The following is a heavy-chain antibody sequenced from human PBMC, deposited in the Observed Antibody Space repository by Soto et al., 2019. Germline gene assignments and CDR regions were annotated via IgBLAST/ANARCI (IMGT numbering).Heavy chain of an antibody. CDR1: GFTFSSYG. Sequence: QVQLVESGGGVVQPGRSLRLSCAASGFTFSSYGMHWVRQAPGKGLEWVAVIWYDGSNKYYADSVKGRFTISRDNSKNTLYLQMNSLRAEDTAVYYCARDRWFEELLSYYYGMDVWGQGTTVTVSS. V-gene: IGHV3-33*01. CDR2: IWYDGSNK. J-gene: IGHJ6*02. D-gene: IGHD3-10*01. CDR3: ARDRWFEELLSYYYGMDV.